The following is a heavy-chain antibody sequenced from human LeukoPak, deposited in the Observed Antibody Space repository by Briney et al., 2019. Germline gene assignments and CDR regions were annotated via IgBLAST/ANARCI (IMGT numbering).Heavy chain of an antibody. J-gene: IGHJ4*02. Sequence: PSETLSLTCTVSGGSISSGSYYWSWIRQPAGKGLEWIGRIYTSGSTNYNPSLKSRVTISVDTSKNQFSLKLSSVTAADTAVYYCARVAYDFWSGYQDYWGQGTLVTVSS. CDR2: IYTSGST. D-gene: IGHD3-3*01. V-gene: IGHV4-61*02. CDR1: GGSISSGSYY. CDR3: ARVAYDFWSGYQDY.